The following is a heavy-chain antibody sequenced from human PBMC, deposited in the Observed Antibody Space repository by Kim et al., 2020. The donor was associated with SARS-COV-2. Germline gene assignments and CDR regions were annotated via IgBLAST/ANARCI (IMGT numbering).Heavy chain of an antibody. CDR1: GFTFSDYY. J-gene: IGHJ6*02. CDR3: ARVGYDYGWGSYRDYYYYYGMDV. Sequence: GGSLRLSCAVSGFTFSDYYMSWIRQAPGKGLEWVSYISSSSSYTNYADSVKGRFTISRDNAKNSLYLQMNSLRAEDTAVYYCARVGYDYGWGSYRDYYYYYGMDVWGQGTTVTVSS. D-gene: IGHD3-16*02. CDR2: ISSSSSYT. V-gene: IGHV3-11*05.